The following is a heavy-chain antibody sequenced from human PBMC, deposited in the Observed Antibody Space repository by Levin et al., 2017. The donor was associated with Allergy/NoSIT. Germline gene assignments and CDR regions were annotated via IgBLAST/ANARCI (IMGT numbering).Heavy chain of an antibody. D-gene: IGHD4-11*01. V-gene: IGHV3-11*01. CDR1: GFTFSDYY. J-gene: IGHJ5*02. CDR2: ISSSGSTI. CDR3: ARDGRLQGNWFDP. Sequence: GESLKISCAASGFTFSDYYMSWIRQAPGKGLEWVSYISSSGSTIYYADSVKGRFTISRDNAKNSLYLQMNSLRAEDTAVYYCARDGRLQGNWFDPWGQGTLVTVSS.